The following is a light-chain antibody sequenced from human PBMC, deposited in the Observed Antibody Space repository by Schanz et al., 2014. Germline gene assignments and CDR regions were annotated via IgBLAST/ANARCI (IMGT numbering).Light chain of an antibody. CDR2: EDN. CDR3: SSYTSSSTV. Sequence: SVLTQPASVSGSPGQSITISCTGTSSDVGSYNLVSWYQQHPGKAPKVLIYEDNKRPSGVSNRFSGSKSGNTASLTISGLQAEDEADYYCSSYTSSSTVFGGGTKVTVL. J-gene: IGLJ3*02. V-gene: IGLV2-14*02. CDR1: SSDVGSYNL.